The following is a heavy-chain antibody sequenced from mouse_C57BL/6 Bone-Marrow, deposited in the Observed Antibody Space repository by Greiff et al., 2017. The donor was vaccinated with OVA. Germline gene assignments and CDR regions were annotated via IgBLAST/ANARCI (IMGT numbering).Heavy chain of an antibody. D-gene: IGHD1-1*01. CDR1: GFTFSSYA. V-gene: IGHV5-4*01. CDR2: ISDGGSYT. J-gene: IGHJ3*01. CDR3: AREGYYYARGFAY. Sequence: EVKVVESGGGLVKPGGSLKLSCAASGFTFSSYAMSWVRQTPEKRLEWVATISDGGSYTYYPDNVKGRFTISRDNAKNNLYLQMSHLKSEDTAMYYCAREGYYYARGFAYWGQGTLVTVSA.